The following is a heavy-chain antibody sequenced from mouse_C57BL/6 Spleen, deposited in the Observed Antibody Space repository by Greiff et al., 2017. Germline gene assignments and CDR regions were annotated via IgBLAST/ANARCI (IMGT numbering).Heavy chain of an antibody. D-gene: IGHD2-9*01. V-gene: IGHV1-62-2*01. CDR1: GYTFTEYT. J-gene: IGHJ3*01. CDR2: FYPGSGSI. Sequence: VQLQQSGAELVKPGASVKLSCKASGYTFTEYTIHWVKQRSGQGLEWIGWFYPGSGSIKYNEKFKDKATLTADKSSSTVYMELSRLTSEDSAVYFCARHERAYYGYDGPWFAYWGQGTLVTVSA. CDR3: ARHERAYYGYDGPWFAY.